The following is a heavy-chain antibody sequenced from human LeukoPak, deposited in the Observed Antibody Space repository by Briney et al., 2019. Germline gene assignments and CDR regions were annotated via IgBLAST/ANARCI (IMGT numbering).Heavy chain of an antibody. D-gene: IGHD4-17*01. J-gene: IGHJ4*02. CDR3: AKRGHYGDYYFDY. Sequence: PGGSLRLSCAASGFTFSSYAMSWDRQAPGKGLEWVSAISGSGGSTYYADSVKGRFTISRDNSKNTLYLQMNSLRAEDTAVYYCAKRGHYGDYYFDYWGQGTLVTVSS. V-gene: IGHV3-23*01. CDR1: GFTFSSYA. CDR2: ISGSGGST.